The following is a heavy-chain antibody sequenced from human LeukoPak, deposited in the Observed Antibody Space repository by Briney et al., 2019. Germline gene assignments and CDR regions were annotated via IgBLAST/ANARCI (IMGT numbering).Heavy chain of an antibody. CDR1: GGTFSSYT. J-gene: IGHJ5*02. Sequence: SVKVPCKASGGTFSSYTISWVRQAPGQGLEWMGRIIPILGIANYAQKFQGRVTITADKSTSTAYMELSSLRSEDTAVYYCASENGDYSGHWFDPWGQGTLVTVSS. V-gene: IGHV1-69*02. CDR2: IIPILGIA. CDR3: ASENGDYSGHWFDP. D-gene: IGHD4-17*01.